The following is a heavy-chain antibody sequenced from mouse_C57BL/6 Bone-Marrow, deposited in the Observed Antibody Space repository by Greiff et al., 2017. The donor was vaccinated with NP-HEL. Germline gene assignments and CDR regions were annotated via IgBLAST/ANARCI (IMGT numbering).Heavy chain of an antibody. J-gene: IGHJ2*01. CDR2: INYDGSST. CDR3: ARGGAQLGLYFDY. Sequence: EVKLMESEGGLVQPGSSMKLSCTASGFTFSDYYMAWVRQVPEKGLEWVANINYDGSSTYYLDSLKSRFIISRDNAKNILYLQMSSLKSEDTATYYCARGGAQLGLYFDYWGQGTTLTVSS. V-gene: IGHV5-16*01. D-gene: IGHD4-1*02. CDR1: GFTFSDYY.